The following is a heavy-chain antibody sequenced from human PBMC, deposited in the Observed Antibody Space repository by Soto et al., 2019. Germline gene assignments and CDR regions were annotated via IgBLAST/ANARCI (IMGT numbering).Heavy chain of an antibody. CDR2: TYYRSKWYN. CDR1: GDSVSSNSAA. J-gene: IGHJ4*02. CDR3: ARDGTMVRGLAYYFDY. Sequence: SQTLSFTCAISGDSVSSNSAAWNWIRQSPSRGLEWLGRTYYRSKWYNDYAVSVKSRITINPDTSKNQFSLQLNSVTPEDTAVYYCARDGTMVRGLAYYFDYWGQGTLVTVSS. V-gene: IGHV6-1*01. D-gene: IGHD3-10*01.